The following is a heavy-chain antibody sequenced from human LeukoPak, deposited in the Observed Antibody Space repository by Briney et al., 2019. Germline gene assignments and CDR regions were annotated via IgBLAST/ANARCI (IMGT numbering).Heavy chain of an antibody. CDR2: IKQDGSEK. D-gene: IGHD3-10*01. CDR1: GFTFSSYW. CDR3: ARSPVSDAFDI. J-gene: IGHJ3*02. Sequence: PGGSLRLSCAASGFTFSSYWMSWVRQAPGKGLEWVANIKQDGSEKYYVDSVKGRFTISKDNAKNSLYLQMNSLRAEDTAVYYCARSPVSDAFDIWGQGTMVTVSS. V-gene: IGHV3-7*01.